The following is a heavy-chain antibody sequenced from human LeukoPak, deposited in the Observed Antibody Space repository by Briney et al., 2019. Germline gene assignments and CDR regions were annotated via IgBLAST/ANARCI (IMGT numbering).Heavy chain of an antibody. V-gene: IGHV4-59*01. D-gene: IGHD3-22*01. Sequence: SETLSLTCTVSGGSISSYYWSWIRQPPGKGLEWIGYIYYSGSTNYNPSLKSRVTISVDTSKNQFSLKLSSVTAADTAVYYCARGRDYYDSSGYYSMLFDYWGQGTLVTVSS. J-gene: IGHJ4*02. CDR1: GGSISSYY. CDR2: IYYSGST. CDR3: ARGRDYYDSSGYYSMLFDY.